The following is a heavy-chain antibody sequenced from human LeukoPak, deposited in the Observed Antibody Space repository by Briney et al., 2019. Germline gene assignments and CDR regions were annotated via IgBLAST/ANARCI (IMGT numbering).Heavy chain of an antibody. CDR1: GGTFSSYA. D-gene: IGHD3-9*01. CDR3: ARGRYFDFYAAFDY. Sequence: SVKVSCKASGGTFSSYAISWVRQAPGQGLEWMGGIIPIFGTANYAQKFQGRVTITADKSPSTAYMELSSLRSEDTAVYYCARGRYFDFYAAFDYWGQGTLVTVPS. CDR2: IIPIFGTA. J-gene: IGHJ4*02. V-gene: IGHV1-69*06.